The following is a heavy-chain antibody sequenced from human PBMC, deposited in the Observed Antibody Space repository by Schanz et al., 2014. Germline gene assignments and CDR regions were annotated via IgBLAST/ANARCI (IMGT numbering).Heavy chain of an antibody. CDR1: GYTFTSYS. D-gene: IGHD1-26*01. CDR3: ARDRDQWDGNFCDF. J-gene: IGHJ4*02. CDR2: IISILGIP. V-gene: IGHV1-46*01. Sequence: QVQLVQSGAEVKKPGASVKVSCKASGYTFTSYSMHWVRQAPGQGLEWMGRIISILGIPNYAQKFQGRVTMTIDPYTSTVYMELRSLRSDDTAVYYCARDRDQWDGNFCDFWGQGTLVTVSS.